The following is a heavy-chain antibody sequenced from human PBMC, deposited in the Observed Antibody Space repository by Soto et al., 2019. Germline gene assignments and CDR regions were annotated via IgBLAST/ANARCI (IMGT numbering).Heavy chain of an antibody. Sequence: SETLSLTCAVYGGSFSGYYWSWIRQPPGKGLEWIGVINHSGGTNYNPSLKSRVTISVDTSKNQFSLKLSSVTAADTAVYYCARGAPTLATGDYGWGSYRPWGQGTLVTVSS. CDR1: GGSFSGYY. J-gene: IGHJ5*02. V-gene: IGHV4-34*01. D-gene: IGHD3-16*02. CDR2: INHSGGT. CDR3: ARGAPTLATGDYGWGSYRP.